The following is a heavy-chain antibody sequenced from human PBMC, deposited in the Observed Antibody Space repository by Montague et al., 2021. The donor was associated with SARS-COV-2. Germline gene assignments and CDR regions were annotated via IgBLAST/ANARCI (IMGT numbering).Heavy chain of an antibody. Sequence: SLRLSCAASGFTFSYYAMSWVRQAPGKGLEWVSTISGSGGTTYYADSAKGRFTISRDKFKNTLYLRMNSLRDEDTAVYYCAIAHYYDNSGYYFWGQGTLVTVSS. CDR3: AIAHYYDNSGYYF. J-gene: IGHJ4*02. D-gene: IGHD3-22*01. CDR1: GFTFSYYA. CDR2: ISGSGGTT. V-gene: IGHV3-23*01.